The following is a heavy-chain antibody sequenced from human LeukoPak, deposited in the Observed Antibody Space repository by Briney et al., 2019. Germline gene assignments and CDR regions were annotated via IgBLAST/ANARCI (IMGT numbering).Heavy chain of an antibody. V-gene: IGHV3-23*01. J-gene: IGHJ4*02. CDR1: GFTFSTYA. Sequence: GGSLRLSCAASGFTFSTYAMTWVRQAPGKGLEWVSAISGNGGSTYYADSVKGRFTISRDNSKNMLYLQMNSLRAEDTAVYYCAKRRSWYVDSWGQGTLVTVSS. D-gene: IGHD6-13*01. CDR2: ISGNGGST. CDR3: AKRRSWYVDS.